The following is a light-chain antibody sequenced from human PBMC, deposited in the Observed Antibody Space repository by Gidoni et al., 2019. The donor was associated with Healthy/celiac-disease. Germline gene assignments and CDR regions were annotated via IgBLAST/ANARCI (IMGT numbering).Light chain of an antibody. CDR2: LGS. Sequence: IVMTQSPLSLPVTPGEPASISCRSSQSLLHSNGYNYLDWYLQKPGQPPQLLIYLGSNRASGVPDRFSGSGSGTDFTLKISRVEAEDVGVYYCMQALPPYTFGQGTKLEIK. CDR1: QSLLHSNGYNY. J-gene: IGKJ2*01. CDR3: MQALPPYT. V-gene: IGKV2-28*01.